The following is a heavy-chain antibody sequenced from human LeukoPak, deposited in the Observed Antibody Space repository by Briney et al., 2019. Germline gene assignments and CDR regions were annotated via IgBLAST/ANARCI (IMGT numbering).Heavy chain of an antibody. Sequence: SETLSLTCAVYGGSFSGYYWSWIRQPPGKGLEWIGEINHSGSTNYNPSLKSRVTISADTSKNQFSLKLSSVTAADTAVYYCARLGYCSSTSCYTGFYYYYYMDVWGKGTTVTVSS. CDR2: INHSGST. J-gene: IGHJ6*03. CDR1: GGSFSGYY. V-gene: IGHV4-34*01. D-gene: IGHD2-2*02. CDR3: ARLGYCSSTSCYTGFYYYYYMDV.